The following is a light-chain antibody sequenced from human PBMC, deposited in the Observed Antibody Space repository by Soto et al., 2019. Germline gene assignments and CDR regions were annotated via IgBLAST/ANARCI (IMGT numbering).Light chain of an antibody. CDR1: QSLLHSNGYTY. Sequence: DIVMTQSPLSLPVTPGEPASISCRSSQSLLHSNGYTYLDWYLQKPGQSPQLLIYLGSNRSSGVPDRVSGSGSGTDFTLEIRRVEAEDVGVYYCMQALQTPWTFGQGTKVEIK. CDR3: MQALQTPWT. V-gene: IGKV2-28*01. J-gene: IGKJ1*01. CDR2: LGS.